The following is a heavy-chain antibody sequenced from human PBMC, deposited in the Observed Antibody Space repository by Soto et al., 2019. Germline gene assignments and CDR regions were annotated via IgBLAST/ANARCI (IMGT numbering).Heavy chain of an antibody. CDR2: MNPNSDNT. Sequence: QVQLVQSGAEVRKPGASVKVSCKASGYTFTSYDINWLRQTTGEGLVWMGWMNPNSDNTIYAPKFQGRVTMTRNTSTNTAYMELRSLTSNDTDVYYCARVQYILNVPEYLESWGQVTLVTVSS. D-gene: IGHD6-6*01. CDR3: ARVQYILNVPEYLES. V-gene: IGHV1-8*01. J-gene: IGHJ4*02. CDR1: GYTFTSYD.